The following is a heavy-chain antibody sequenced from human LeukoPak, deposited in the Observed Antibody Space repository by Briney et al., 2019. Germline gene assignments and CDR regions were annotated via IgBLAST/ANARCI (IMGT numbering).Heavy chain of an antibody. J-gene: IGHJ5*02. CDR2: INPNSGGT. Sequence: WASVKVSCKASGYTFTGYYMHWVRQAPGQGLEWMGRINPNSGGTNYAQKFQGRVTMTRDTSISTAYMELSSLRSQDTAVYYCARGRRGRTKGNWFDPWGQGTLVTVSS. D-gene: IGHD2-15*01. CDR3: ARGRRGRTKGNWFDP. CDR1: GYTFTGYY. V-gene: IGHV1-2*06.